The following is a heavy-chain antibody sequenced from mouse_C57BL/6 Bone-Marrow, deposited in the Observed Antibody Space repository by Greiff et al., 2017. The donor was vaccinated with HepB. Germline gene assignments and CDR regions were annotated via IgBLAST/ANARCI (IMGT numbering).Heavy chain of an antibody. Sequence: DVKLVESGPGLVKPSQSLSLTCSVTGYSITSGYSWNWIRQFPGNKLEWMGYISYDGSNNYNPSLKNRISITRDTSKNQFFLKLNSVTTEDTATYYCARGLWYAMDYWGQGTSVTVSS. V-gene: IGHV3-6*01. J-gene: IGHJ4*01. CDR1: GYSITSGYS. CDR3: ARGLWYAMDY. CDR2: ISYDGSN. D-gene: IGHD3-3*01.